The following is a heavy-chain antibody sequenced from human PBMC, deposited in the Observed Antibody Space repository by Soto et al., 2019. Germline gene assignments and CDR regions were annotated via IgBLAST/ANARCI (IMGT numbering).Heavy chain of an antibody. V-gene: IGHV3-74*01. CDR3: ARGRWNTAGMDV. Sequence: EVQLVESGGGLVQPGGSLRLSCAASGFTFSSYWMHWVRQAPGKGLVWVSRIKSDGSTSYAYSVKGRFTISGDNAKNTLYLPMITRRAADTSVYYSARGRWNTAGMDVWGQGTTVIVSS. D-gene: IGHD1-1*01. J-gene: IGHJ6*02. CDR1: GFTFSSYW. CDR2: IKSDGST.